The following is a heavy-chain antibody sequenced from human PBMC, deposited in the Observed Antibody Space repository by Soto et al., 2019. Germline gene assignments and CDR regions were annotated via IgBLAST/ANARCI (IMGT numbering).Heavy chain of an antibody. J-gene: IGHJ4*02. V-gene: IGHV3-23*01. Sequence: EVQLLESGGGLVQPGGSLRLSCAASGFIFSTYDMSWVRQAPGKGLEWVSDISGSGGRTYYADSVKGRFTISRDNSKSTLSLQMNSLRAEDTAIYYCARVRSSGWSFNDCWVQGTLVTVSS. CDR2: ISGSGGRT. CDR1: GFIFSTYD. CDR3: ARVRSSGWSFNDC. D-gene: IGHD6-19*01.